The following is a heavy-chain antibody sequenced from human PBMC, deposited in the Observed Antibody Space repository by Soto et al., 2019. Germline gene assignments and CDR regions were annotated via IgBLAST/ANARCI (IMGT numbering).Heavy chain of an antibody. V-gene: IGHV4-4*07. CDR2: IYSSGNT. CDR3: ARGQRFSDWFDP. CDR1: GGTISVYY. J-gene: IGHJ5*02. D-gene: IGHD3-3*01. Sequence: NPSETLSLTCSVSGGTISVYYWTWIRQPAGKGLEWIGRIYSSGNTKYNPSLQSRVTMSLDTSNNQFSLRLTSVTAADTAVYYCARGQRFSDWFDPWGQGTLVTVSS.